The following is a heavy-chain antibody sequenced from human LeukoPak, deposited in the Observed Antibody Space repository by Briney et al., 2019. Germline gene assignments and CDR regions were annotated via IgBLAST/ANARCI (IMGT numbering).Heavy chain of an antibody. CDR3: ARVPYDQAQYYYYMDV. CDR2: IIPIFGTA. D-gene: IGHD1-1*01. Sequence: ASVKVSCKASGGTFSSYAISWVRQAPGQGLEWMGGIIPIFGTANYAQKFQGRVTITADESTSTAYMELSGLRSEDTAVYYCARVPYDQAQYYYYMDVWGKGTTVTVSS. CDR1: GGTFSSYA. V-gene: IGHV1-69*13. J-gene: IGHJ6*03.